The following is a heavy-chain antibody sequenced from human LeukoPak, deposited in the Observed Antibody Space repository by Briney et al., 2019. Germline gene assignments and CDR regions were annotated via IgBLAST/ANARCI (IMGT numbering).Heavy chain of an antibody. V-gene: IGHV4-39*01. Sequence: SETLSLTCAVSGGSISSSASYWGWIRQPPGKGLEWIGRIFYSGSTYYDPSLKSRVTISVHTSNIQFSLRLSSVTAADTAMYYCARHGSTDYFDYWGQGTLVTVSS. CDR2: IFYSGST. J-gene: IGHJ4*02. CDR3: ARHGSTDYFDY. CDR1: GGSISSSASY. D-gene: IGHD2-2*03.